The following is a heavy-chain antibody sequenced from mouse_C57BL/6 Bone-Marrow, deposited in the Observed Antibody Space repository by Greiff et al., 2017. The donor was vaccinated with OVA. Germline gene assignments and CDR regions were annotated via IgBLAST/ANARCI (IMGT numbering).Heavy chain of an antibody. CDR2: INPNYGTT. CDR1: GYSFTDYN. V-gene: IGHV1-39*01. Sequence: EVHLVESGPELVKPGASVKISCKASGYSFTDYNMNWVKQSNGKSLEWIGVINPNYGTTSYNQKFKGKATLTVDQSSSTAYMQLNSLTSEDSAVYYCAFYYVSSYRYFDVWGTGTTVTVSS. D-gene: IGHD1-1*01. J-gene: IGHJ1*03. CDR3: AFYYVSSYRYFDV.